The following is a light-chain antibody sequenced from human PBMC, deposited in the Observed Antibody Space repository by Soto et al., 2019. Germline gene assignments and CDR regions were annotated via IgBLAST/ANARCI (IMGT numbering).Light chain of an antibody. Sequence: EIVMTQSPATLSVSPGEGAPLSCRASQRVSTNLAWYQQNPGQPPRLLIYGASTRATGIPARFSGSGSGTEFTLTISSLQSEDFAVYYCQQYNNWPRTFGQVTKVEIK. CDR3: QQYNNWPRT. CDR2: GAS. CDR1: QRVSTN. J-gene: IGKJ1*01. V-gene: IGKV3-15*01.